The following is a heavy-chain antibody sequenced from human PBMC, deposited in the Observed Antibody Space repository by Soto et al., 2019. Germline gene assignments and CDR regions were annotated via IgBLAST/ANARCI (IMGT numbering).Heavy chain of an antibody. J-gene: IGHJ5*02. V-gene: IGHV3-48*02. CDR2: ISSSSETI. Sequence: EVQLVESGGALVQPGGSLRLSCAASGFTFSTNSMSWVRQAPGKGLEWVSYISSSSETIYYADSVKGRFSISRDNVNNSLYLQMNSLRDEDTAVYYCASRGWFDAWGQGTQVTVSA. CDR1: GFTFSTNS. CDR3: ASRGWFDA. D-gene: IGHD3-16*01.